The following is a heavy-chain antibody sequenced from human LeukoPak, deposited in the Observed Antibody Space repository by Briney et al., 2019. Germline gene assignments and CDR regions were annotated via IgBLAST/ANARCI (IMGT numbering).Heavy chain of an antibody. D-gene: IGHD6-13*01. CDR2: IDTSGNT. V-gene: IGHV4-4*07. CDR1: GGSISSYY. Sequence: PSETLSLTCSVSGGSISSYYWSWIRQPAGKGLEWIGRIDTSGNTNYKPSLKSRVTMSVDTSKNQFSLKLNSVTAADTAVYYCARVSSSWYQDWYFDLWGRGTLVTVSS. CDR3: ARVSSSWYQDWYFDL. J-gene: IGHJ2*01.